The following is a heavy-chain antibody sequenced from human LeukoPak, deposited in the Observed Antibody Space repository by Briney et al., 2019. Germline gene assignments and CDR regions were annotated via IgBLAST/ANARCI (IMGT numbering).Heavy chain of an antibody. CDR1: GFTFSSYA. CDR3: AFWGGLDSSGYYLPHDAFDI. V-gene: IGHV3-23*01. D-gene: IGHD3-22*01. Sequence: GGSLRLSCAASGFTFSSYAMSWVRQAPGKGLEWVSAISGSGGSTYYADSVKGRFTISRDNSKNTLYLQMNSLRAEDTAVYYCAFWGGLDSSGYYLPHDAFDIWGRGTMVTVSS. J-gene: IGHJ3*02. CDR2: ISGSGGST.